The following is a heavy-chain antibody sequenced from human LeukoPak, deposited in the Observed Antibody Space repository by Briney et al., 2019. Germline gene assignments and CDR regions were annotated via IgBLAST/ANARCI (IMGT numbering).Heavy chain of an antibody. V-gene: IGHV3-21*01. Sequence: GGSLRLSCAASGFTFSSYSMNWVRQAPGKGLEWVSSISSSSSYIYYADSVKGRFTIYRDNAKNSLYLQMNSLRAEDTAVYYCAQLGFNDAFDIWRQGTMVTVSS. CDR1: GFTFSSYS. D-gene: IGHD7-27*01. J-gene: IGHJ3*02. CDR3: AQLGFNDAFDI. CDR2: ISSSSSYI.